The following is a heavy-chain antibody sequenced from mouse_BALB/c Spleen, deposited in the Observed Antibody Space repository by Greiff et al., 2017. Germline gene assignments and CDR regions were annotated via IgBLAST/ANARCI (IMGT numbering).Heavy chain of an antibody. CDR2: ISSGSSTI. CDR3: ARSGGNYGEYYAMDY. CDR1: GFTFSSFG. J-gene: IGHJ4*01. V-gene: IGHV5-17*02. Sequence: EVMLVESGGGLVQPGGSRKLSCAASGFTFSSFGMHWVRQAPEKGLEWVAYISSGSSTIYYADTVKGRFTISRDNPKNTLFLQMTSLRSEDTAMYYCARSGGNYGEYYAMDYWGQGTSVTVSS. D-gene: IGHD2-1*01.